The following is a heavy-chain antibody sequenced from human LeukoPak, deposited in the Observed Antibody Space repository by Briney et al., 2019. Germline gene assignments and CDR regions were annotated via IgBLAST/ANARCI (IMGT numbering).Heavy chain of an antibody. J-gene: IGHJ4*02. V-gene: IGHV3-23*01. CDR2: ISGSGGST. CDR3: AKVREQLVVVSADLSY. D-gene: IGHD2-2*01. CDR1: GFTVSSNY. Sequence: GGSLRLSCAASGFTVSSNYMSWVRQAPGKGLEWVSAISGSGGSTYYADSVKGRFTISRDNSKNTLYLQMNSLRAEDTAVYYCAKVREQLVVVSADLSYWGQGTLVTASS.